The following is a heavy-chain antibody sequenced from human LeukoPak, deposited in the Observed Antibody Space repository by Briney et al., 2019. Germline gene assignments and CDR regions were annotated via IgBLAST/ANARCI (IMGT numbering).Heavy chain of an antibody. V-gene: IGHV3-23*01. CDR2: IRGSGGST. D-gene: IGHD1-14*01. CDR3: ANYGNPSGDY. CDR1: GITFSSYA. Sequence: GGSLRLSCAASGITFSSYAMSWVRPAPGKGLEWVSGIRGSGGSTYYADSVKGRFTISRDNSKNTLYLQMNSLRAEDTAVYYCANYGNPSGDYWGQGTLVTVSS. J-gene: IGHJ4*02.